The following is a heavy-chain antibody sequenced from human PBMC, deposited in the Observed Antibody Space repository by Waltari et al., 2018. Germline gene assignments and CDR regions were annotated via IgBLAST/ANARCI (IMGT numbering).Heavy chain of an antibody. CDR2: IFTSGSP. CDR3: ARDEARYYDIMTGGGYYGLDV. CDR1: GGSISSGSVY. D-gene: IGHD3-9*01. J-gene: IGHJ6*02. Sequence: QVQLQESGPGLVRPSQTLSLTCTVSGGSISSGSVYWTWIRQPAGKGLELVGHIFTSGSPNYNPFLKSRVSVSLDTSENQFSLRLSSVTAADTAVYYCARDEARYYDIMTGGGYYGLDVWGQGTTVTVSS. V-gene: IGHV4-61*02.